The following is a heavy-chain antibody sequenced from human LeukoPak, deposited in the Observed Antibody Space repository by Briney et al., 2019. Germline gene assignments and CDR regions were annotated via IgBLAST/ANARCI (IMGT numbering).Heavy chain of an antibody. Sequence: PGRSLRLSCAASGFTFSSYGMHWVRQAPGKGLEWVAVIWYDGNNKYYADSVKGRFTISRDNSKNTLYLQMNSLRDEDTAVYYCAANLYAFDIWGQGTMVTV. V-gene: IGHV3-33*01. J-gene: IGHJ3*02. CDR3: AANLYAFDI. CDR1: GFTFSSYG. CDR2: IWYDGNNK. D-gene: IGHD2-8*01.